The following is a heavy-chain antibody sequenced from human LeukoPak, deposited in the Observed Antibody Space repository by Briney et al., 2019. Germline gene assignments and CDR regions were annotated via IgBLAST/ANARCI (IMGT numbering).Heavy chain of an antibody. Sequence: GGSLRLSCAASGFTVSSNYMSWVRQAPGKGLEWVSVIYSGGSTYYADSVKGRFTISRDNSKNTLYLQMNSLRAEDTALYYCAKDSEWGIAAKNSPDYFDYWGQGTLVTVSS. CDR2: IYSGGST. CDR1: GFTVSSNY. J-gene: IGHJ4*02. CDR3: AKDSEWGIAAKNSPDYFDY. V-gene: IGHV3-53*05. D-gene: IGHD6-13*01.